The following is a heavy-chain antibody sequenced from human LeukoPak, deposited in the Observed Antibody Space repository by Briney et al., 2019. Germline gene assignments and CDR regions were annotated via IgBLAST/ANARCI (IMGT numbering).Heavy chain of an antibody. V-gene: IGHV4-38-2*01. CDR2: LYRSGST. CDR3: ARIRGYSYGTFDY. D-gene: IGHD5-18*01. Sequence: RSETLSLTCPVSGYSISSDYYWGWIRQPPGTGLEWIGSLYRSGSTYYNPSLKSRVTISVDTSKNQFSLKLSSVTAADTAVYYCARIRGYSYGTFDYWGQGTLVTVSS. J-gene: IGHJ4*02. CDR1: GYSISSDYY.